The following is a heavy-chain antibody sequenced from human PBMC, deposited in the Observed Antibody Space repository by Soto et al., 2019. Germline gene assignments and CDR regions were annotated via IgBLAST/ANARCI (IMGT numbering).Heavy chain of an antibody. CDR1: GYTFSDYA. D-gene: IGHD2-15*01. J-gene: IGHJ2*01. CDR2: ISASTRNT. Sequence: QVQLLQSGGEVKKTGASVKVSCQASGYTFSDYAISWVRQAPGQGFEWMGWISASTRNTDQAQNFQGRVIMTLDTSTNTAYMELRSLRSEDTAVYYCVRCYCTVVSCYACWHFVLWRRGTLVTVSS. V-gene: IGHV1-18*01. CDR3: VRCYCTVVSCYACWHFVL.